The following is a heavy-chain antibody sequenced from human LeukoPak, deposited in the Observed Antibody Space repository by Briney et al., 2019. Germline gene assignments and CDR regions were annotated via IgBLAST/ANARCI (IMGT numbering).Heavy chain of an antibody. J-gene: IGHJ4*02. CDR1: GFTFRMYA. V-gene: IGHV3-23*01. Sequence: PGGSLRLSCAASGFTFRMYAMSWVRQAPGKGLESVASIIYDGRHTYYAASVKGRFTISRDNSQNTLYLQMNSLRAEDTAFYYCAKDGLSYDGSTHVYYFQSLGQGTLVTVSS. CDR2: IIYDGRHT. CDR3: AKDGLSYDGSTHVYYFQS. D-gene: IGHD3-22*01.